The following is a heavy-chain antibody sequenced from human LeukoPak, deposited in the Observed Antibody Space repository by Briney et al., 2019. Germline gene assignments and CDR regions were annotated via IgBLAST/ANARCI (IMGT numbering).Heavy chain of an antibody. V-gene: IGHV3-7*01. Sequence: GRSLRLSCAASGFTFSSYWMTWVRQAPGKGLEGVANIKRDGSEIYYVDSVKGRFTISRDNAKNSLDLQMNSLRVEDTDLYYCARVAGGNYLDAFDIWGQGTMVTVSS. CDR2: IKRDGSEI. D-gene: IGHD1-26*01. CDR3: ARVAGGNYLDAFDI. J-gene: IGHJ3*02. CDR1: GFTFSSYW.